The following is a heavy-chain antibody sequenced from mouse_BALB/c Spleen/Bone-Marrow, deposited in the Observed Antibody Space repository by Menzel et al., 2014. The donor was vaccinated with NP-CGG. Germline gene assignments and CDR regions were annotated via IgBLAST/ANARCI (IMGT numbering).Heavy chain of an antibody. CDR3: ARDYDYDY. J-gene: IGHJ2*01. CDR1: GFTFXSYG. Sequence: EVKLVESGGGLVQPGGSLKLSCAASGFTFXSYGMSWVRQTPDKRLELVATINSNGGSTYYPDSVKGRFTISRDNAKNTLYLQMSSLKSEDTAMYYCARDYDYDYWGRGTTLTVSS. D-gene: IGHD2-4*01. V-gene: IGHV5-6-3*01. CDR2: INSNGGST.